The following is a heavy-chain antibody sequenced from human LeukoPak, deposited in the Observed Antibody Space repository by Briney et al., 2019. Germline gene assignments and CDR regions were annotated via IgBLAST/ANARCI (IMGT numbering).Heavy chain of an antibody. D-gene: IGHD4-23*01. J-gene: IGHJ4*02. CDR1: GFTFSSYW. CDR3: ARGRPHGNDY. Sequence: GGSLRLSCAASGFTFSSYWMNWVRQAPGKGLVWVSRIASDGSSTTYADSVKGRFSISRDNAKNTLYLQMNSLRVEDTAMYYCARGRPHGNDYWGQGTLVTVSS. CDR2: IASDGSST. V-gene: IGHV3-74*01.